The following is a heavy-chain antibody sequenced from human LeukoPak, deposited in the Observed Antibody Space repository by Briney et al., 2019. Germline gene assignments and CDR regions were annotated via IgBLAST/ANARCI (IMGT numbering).Heavy chain of an antibody. CDR1: GITLSNYG. CDR2: ISDSGGST. D-gene: IGHD3-22*01. Sequence: GGSLRLSCAVSGITLSNYGMSWVRQAPGKGLEWVAGISDSGGSTKYADSVKGRFTISRDNSKNTLYLQMSSLRAEDTAVYFCAKRGVVIRVILVGFHKEAYYFDSWGRGALVTVSS. J-gene: IGHJ4*02. V-gene: IGHV3-23*01. CDR3: AKRGVVIRVILVGFHKEAYYFDS.